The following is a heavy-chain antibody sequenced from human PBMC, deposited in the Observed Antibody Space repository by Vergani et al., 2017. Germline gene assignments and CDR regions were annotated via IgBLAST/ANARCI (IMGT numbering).Heavy chain of an antibody. CDR1: GFTVSSNY. D-gene: IGHD3-22*01. V-gene: IGHV3-53*05. J-gene: IGHJ4*02. Sequence: EVQLVETGGGLIQPGGSLRLSCAASGFTVSSNYMSWVRQAPGKGLEWVSVIYSGGSTYYADSVKGRFTISRDNSKNTLYLQMNSLRAEDTAVYYCARVSGYYDSSGYPDIDDYWGQGTLVTVSS. CDR3: ARVSGYYDSSGYPDIDDY. CDR2: IYSGGST.